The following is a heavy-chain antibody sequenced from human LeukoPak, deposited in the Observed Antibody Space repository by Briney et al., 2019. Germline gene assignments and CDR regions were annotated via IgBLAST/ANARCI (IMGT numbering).Heavy chain of an antibody. Sequence: GGSLRLSCAASGFSFSSYGMHWVRQAPGKGLEWVAVIWYDGSNKYYADSVKGRFTISRDNSKNTQYLQMNSLRAEDTSVYYCAKEVYGDSAGYFEYWGQGTLVTVSS. CDR2: IWYDGSNK. J-gene: IGHJ4*02. CDR1: GFSFSSYG. V-gene: IGHV3-33*06. D-gene: IGHD4-17*01. CDR3: AKEVYGDSAGYFEY.